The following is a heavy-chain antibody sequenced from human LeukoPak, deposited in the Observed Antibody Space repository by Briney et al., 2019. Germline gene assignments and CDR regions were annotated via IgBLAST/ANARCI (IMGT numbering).Heavy chain of an antibody. J-gene: IGHJ4*02. CDR2: IYTSGST. CDR3: ARDAVTYYYDSSGYYSYFDY. CDR1: GGSISSYY. Sequence: SETLSLTCTVSGGSISSYYWSWIRQPAGKGLEWIGRIYTSGSTNYNPSLKSRVTMSVDTSKNQFSLKLSSVTAADTAVYYCARDAVTYYYDSSGYYSYFDYWGQGTLVTVSS. D-gene: IGHD3-22*01. V-gene: IGHV4-4*07.